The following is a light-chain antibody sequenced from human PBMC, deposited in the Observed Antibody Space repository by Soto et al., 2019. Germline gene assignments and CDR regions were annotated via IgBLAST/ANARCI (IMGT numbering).Light chain of an antibody. CDR1: SSDVGGYNY. CDR2: DVS. CDR3: SSYTSSTTLV. V-gene: IGLV2-14*01. J-gene: IGLJ2*01. Sequence: QSALTQPASVAGSPGQSITISCIGTSSDVGGYNYVSWYQQHPGKTPKVMIYDVSNRPSGVSDRFSGSKSGNTASLTISGLQAEDEADYYCSSYTSSTTLVFGGGTKLTV.